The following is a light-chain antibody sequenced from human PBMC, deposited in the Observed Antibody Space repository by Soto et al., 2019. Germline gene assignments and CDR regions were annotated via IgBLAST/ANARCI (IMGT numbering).Light chain of an antibody. V-gene: IGKV3-20*01. Sequence: EIVMTQSPATLSVSPGERATLSCRASQSVSSSYLAWYQQKPGQAPRLLIYGASSRATGIPDRFSGSGSGTDFTLTISRLEPEDFAVYYCQQYGSSPSLTFGQGTRLEIK. CDR3: QQYGSSPSLT. CDR2: GAS. J-gene: IGKJ5*01. CDR1: QSVSSSY.